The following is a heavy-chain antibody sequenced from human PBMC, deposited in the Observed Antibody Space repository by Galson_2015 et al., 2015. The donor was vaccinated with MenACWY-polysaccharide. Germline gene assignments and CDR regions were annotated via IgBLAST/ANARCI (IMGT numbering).Heavy chain of an antibody. J-gene: IGHJ4*02. Sequence: SLRLSCAASGFTFSDYGMHWVRQAPGKGLEWVAVVASDGRDKKNADSVKGRFTISRDNSKNTLYLQMNSLRPEDTAVYYCAKDRAPLSAAYYFDYWGRGTPVTVSS. CDR2: VASDGRDK. V-gene: IGHV3-30*18. CDR1: GFTFSDYG. D-gene: IGHD4/OR15-4a*01. CDR3: AKDRAPLSAAYYFDY.